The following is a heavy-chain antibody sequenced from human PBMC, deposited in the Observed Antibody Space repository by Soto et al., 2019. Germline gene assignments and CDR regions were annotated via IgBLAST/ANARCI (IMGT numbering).Heavy chain of an antibody. Sequence: ASVKVSCKASGYTFTSYAMHWVRQAPGQRLEWMGWINAGNGNTKYSQKFQGRVTITRDTSASTAYMELSSLRSEDTAVYYCARDTQIAVAGTFDYWGQGTLVTVSS. J-gene: IGHJ4*02. CDR3: ARDTQIAVAGTFDY. CDR2: INAGNGNT. D-gene: IGHD6-19*01. CDR1: GYTFTSYA. V-gene: IGHV1-3*01.